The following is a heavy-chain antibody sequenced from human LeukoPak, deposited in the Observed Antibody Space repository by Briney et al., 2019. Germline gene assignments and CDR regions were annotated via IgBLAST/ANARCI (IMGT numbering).Heavy chain of an antibody. J-gene: IGHJ3*02. CDR2: IYYSGST. Sequence: SETLSLTXTVSGGSISSSSYYWGWIGQPPGKGLQWIGSIYYSGSTYYNPSLKSRVTISVDTSKNQFSLKLSSVTAADTAVYYCARPLVEMATMQAFDIWGQGTMVTVSS. CDR3: ARPLVEMATMQAFDI. CDR1: GGSISSSSYY. D-gene: IGHD5-24*01. V-gene: IGHV4-39*01.